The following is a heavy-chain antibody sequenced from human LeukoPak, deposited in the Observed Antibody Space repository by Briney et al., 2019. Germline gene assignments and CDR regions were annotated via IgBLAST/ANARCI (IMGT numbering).Heavy chain of an antibody. D-gene: IGHD6-19*01. J-gene: IGHJ5*02. V-gene: IGHV4-59*12. CDR1: GRSISSYS. Sequence: SQTLSLTCTVVGRSISSYSWGWIRQPPRKGLEWIGYISYSGTTNYNPSLKTRVTRSVDTSKNQFSLKLTSVPAADAAFYYCSRNMAVSGTGWIDTWGQGALVTVSS. CDR2: ISYSGTT. CDR3: SRNMAVSGTGWIDT.